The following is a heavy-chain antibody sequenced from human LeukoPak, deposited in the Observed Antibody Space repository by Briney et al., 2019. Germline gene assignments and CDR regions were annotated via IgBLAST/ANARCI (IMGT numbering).Heavy chain of an antibody. V-gene: IGHV3-23*01. CDR2: IIDSGIST. D-gene: IGHD1-26*01. J-gene: IGHJ5*01. Sequence: GGSLRLSCAASGFTFSGYSVAWVRQAPEKGLEWISSIIDSGISTYYGDPVKGRFTISRDNSKNTLYLQMNSLRAEDTAVYYCAKGSRGNYDSWGQGTLVTVSS. CDR1: GFTFSGYS. CDR3: AKGSRGNYDS.